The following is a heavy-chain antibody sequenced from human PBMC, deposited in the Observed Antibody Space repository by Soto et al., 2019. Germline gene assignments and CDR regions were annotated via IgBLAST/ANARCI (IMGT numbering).Heavy chain of an antibody. D-gene: IGHD3-3*01. V-gene: IGHV4-39*01. CDR3: ARHFGVSSYDFWSGYYYQPQLYNWFDP. CDR2: IYYSGST. CDR1: GGSISSSSYY. J-gene: IGHJ5*02. Sequence: PSETLSLTCTVSGGSISSSSYYWGWIRQPPGKGLEWIGSIYYSGSTYYNPSLKSRVTISVDTSKNQFSLKLSSVTAADTAVYYCARHFGVSSYDFWSGYYYQPQLYNWFDPWGQGTLVTVSS.